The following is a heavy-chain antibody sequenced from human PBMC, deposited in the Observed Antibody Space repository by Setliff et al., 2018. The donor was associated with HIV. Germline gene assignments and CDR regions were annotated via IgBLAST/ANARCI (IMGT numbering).Heavy chain of an antibody. V-gene: IGHV1-69*05. J-gene: IGHJ6*03. CDR1: GGTFSGSG. Sequence: SVKVSCKASGGTFSGSGINWVRQAPGQGFEWVGGLLPLFETTTYAQTFQGRVSITTDESTSTTYMELRSLRSDDTAVYYCARLSIPAYYYMDVWGKGTTVTVSS. CDR2: LLPLFETT. D-gene: IGHD2-21*01. CDR3: ARLSIPAYYYMDV.